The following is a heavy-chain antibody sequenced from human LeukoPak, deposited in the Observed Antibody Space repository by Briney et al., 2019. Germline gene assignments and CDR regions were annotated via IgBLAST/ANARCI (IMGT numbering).Heavy chain of an antibody. CDR1: GFTFSSYA. CDR3: AKVGYNSWGIDY. Sequence: GGSLRLSCAASGFTFSSYAMSWVRQAPGKGLEWVSLISGDGGSTYYADSVKGRFTISRDNSKNSLYLQMNSLRTEDTALYYCAKVGYNSWGIDYWGQGTLVTVSS. D-gene: IGHD5-24*01. CDR2: ISGDGGST. J-gene: IGHJ4*02. V-gene: IGHV3-43*02.